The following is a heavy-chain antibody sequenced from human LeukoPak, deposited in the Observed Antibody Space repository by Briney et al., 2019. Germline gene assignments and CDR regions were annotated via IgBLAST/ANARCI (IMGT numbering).Heavy chain of an antibody. V-gene: IGHV1-69*13. CDR1: GGTFSSYA. CDR2: IIPIFGTA. J-gene: IGHJ6*02. CDR3: AREDRMQLASAPSYYYYYGMDV. D-gene: IGHD6-6*01. Sequence: ASVKVSCKASGGTFSSYAISWVRQAPGQGLEWMGGIIPIFGTANYAQKFQGRVTITADESTSTAYMELSSLRSEDTAVYYCAREDRMQLASAPSYYYYYGMDVWGQGTTVTVSS.